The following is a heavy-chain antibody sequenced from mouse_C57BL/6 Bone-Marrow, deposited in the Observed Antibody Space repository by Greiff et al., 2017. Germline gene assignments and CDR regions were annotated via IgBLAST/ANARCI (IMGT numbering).Heavy chain of an antibody. V-gene: IGHV1-82*01. Sequence: QVQLQQSGPELVKPGASVKISCKASGYAFSSSWMNWVKQRPGKGLEWIGRIYPGDGDTTYNGKFKGKATLTADKSSSTAYMQLSSLTSEDSAVYFCARWGSGPFDYWGQCTTLTVSS. CDR1: GYAFSSSW. CDR2: IYPGDGDT. CDR3: ARWGSGPFDY. D-gene: IGHD1-3*01. J-gene: IGHJ2*01.